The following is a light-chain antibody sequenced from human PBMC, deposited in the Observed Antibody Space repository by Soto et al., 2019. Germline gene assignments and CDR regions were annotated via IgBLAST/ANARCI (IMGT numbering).Light chain of an antibody. CDR2: KIS. CDR1: QSLVHSDGNTY. CDR3: MQATQFPWT. J-gene: IGKJ1*01. V-gene: IGKV2-24*01. Sequence: DIVMTQTPLSSPVTLGQPASISCRSSQSLVHSDGNTYLSWLQQRPGQPPRLLMYKISNRFSGVTDRFRGSGAGTDFTLRISRVEAEDVGLYYCMQATQFPWTFGQGTKVEIK.